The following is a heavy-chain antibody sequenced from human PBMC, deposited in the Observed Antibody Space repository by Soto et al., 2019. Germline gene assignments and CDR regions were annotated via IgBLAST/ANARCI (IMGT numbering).Heavy chain of an antibody. V-gene: IGHV4-30-4*01. D-gene: IGHD3-22*01. CDR3: ARSPVVITQYYFDY. CDR1: GGSISSGDYY. J-gene: IGHJ4*02. CDR2: IYYSGST. Sequence: QVQLQESGPGLVKPSQTLSLTCTVSGGSISSGDYYWSWIRQPPGKGLEWIGYIYYSGSTYYNPSLKSRVTISVDTAKNQFSVKLSSVTAADTAVYYCARSPVVITQYYFDYWGQGTLVTVSS.